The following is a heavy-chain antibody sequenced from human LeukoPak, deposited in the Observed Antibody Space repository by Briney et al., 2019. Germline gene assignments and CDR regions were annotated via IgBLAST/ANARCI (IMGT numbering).Heavy chain of an antibody. Sequence: SETLSLTCTVSGGSISNSRYYWGWIRQPPGKGLEWIGTTHYSWTTDYNPSLKSRVTISVDTSKNQFSLKLSSVTAADTAVYYCARASGYSYGLIDYWGQGTLVTVSS. V-gene: IGHV4-39*07. J-gene: IGHJ4*02. CDR3: ARASGYSYGLIDY. CDR2: THYSWTT. CDR1: GGSISNSRYY. D-gene: IGHD5-18*01.